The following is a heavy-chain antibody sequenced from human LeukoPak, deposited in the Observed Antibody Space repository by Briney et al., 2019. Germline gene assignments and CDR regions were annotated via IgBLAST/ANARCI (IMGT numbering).Heavy chain of an antibody. J-gene: IGHJ4*02. CDR3: ARGPYGTGSRFDL. CDR1: GSTFSSYD. V-gene: IGHV1-8*02. CDR2: MNPNSGDT. D-gene: IGHD3-10*01. Sequence: ASVKVSCKASGSTFSSYDINLVRQATGQGLEWMGWMNPNSGDTGYTQRFQGRVTMTRDTSISTAYMELSSLRSEDTAVYYCARGPYGTGSRFDLWGQGTLVTVSS.